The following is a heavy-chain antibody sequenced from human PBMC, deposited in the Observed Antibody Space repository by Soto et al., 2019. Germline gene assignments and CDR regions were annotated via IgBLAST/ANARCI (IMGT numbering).Heavy chain of an antibody. CDR2: ISGKNGNT. CDR3: ARVSSSIVVVPDYGMDV. D-gene: IGHD2-2*01. V-gene: IGHV1-18*04. Sequence: QVPLVQSGAEVKKPGASVKVSCKASGYTFISHGMSWVRQAPGQGLEWMGWISGKNGNTKFAQKFQGRVTLTTDTSTSTAYMEVRRLRTDDTAVYYCARVSSSIVVVPDYGMDVWGQGTTVTVSS. CDR1: GYTFISHG. J-gene: IGHJ6*02.